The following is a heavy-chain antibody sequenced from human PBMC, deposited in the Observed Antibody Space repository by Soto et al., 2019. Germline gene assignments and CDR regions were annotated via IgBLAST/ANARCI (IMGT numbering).Heavy chain of an antibody. J-gene: IGHJ5*02. CDR2: IYYSGST. CDR3: ARDAIAVAGTASWFDP. V-gene: IGHV4-31*03. Sequence: QVQLQESGPGLVKPSQTLSLTCTVSGGSISSGGYYWSWIRQHPGKALEWIGYIYYSGSTYSNPSLKSRVTISVDTSKNQFSLKLSSVTAADTAVYYCARDAIAVAGTASWFDPWGQGTLVTVSS. CDR1: GGSISSGGYY. D-gene: IGHD6-19*01.